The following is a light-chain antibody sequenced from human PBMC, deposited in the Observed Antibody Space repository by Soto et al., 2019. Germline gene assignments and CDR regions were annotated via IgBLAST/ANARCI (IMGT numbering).Light chain of an antibody. CDR3: QQYNSYS. V-gene: IGKV1-5*01. J-gene: IGKJ1*01. CDR1: QSLLDSDDGNTY. Sequence: DIMMTHTPLSLPVTPGDAASISSRSSQSLLDSDDGNTYLDWYQQKPGTAPKVLIYHASNLQSGVPSRFSGSGSGIEFTLTISSLQPYDLATYYCQQYNSYSLGQGTKVDIK. CDR2: HAS.